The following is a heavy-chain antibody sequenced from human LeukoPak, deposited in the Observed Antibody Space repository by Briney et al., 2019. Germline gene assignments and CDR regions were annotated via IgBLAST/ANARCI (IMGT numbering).Heavy chain of an antibody. Sequence: SETPSLTCTVSGGSISSYYWSWIRQPAGKGLEWIGRIYTSGSTNYNPSLKSRVTMSVDTSKNQFSLKLSSVTAADTAVYYCAREVGYSSSWYGIYYFDYWGQGTLVTVSS. CDR2: IYTSGST. D-gene: IGHD6-13*01. CDR1: GGSISSYY. V-gene: IGHV4-4*07. CDR3: AREVGYSSSWYGIYYFDY. J-gene: IGHJ4*02.